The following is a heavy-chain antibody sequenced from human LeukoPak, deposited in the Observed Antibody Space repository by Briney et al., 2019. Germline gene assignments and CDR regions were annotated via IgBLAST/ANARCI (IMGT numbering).Heavy chain of an antibody. D-gene: IGHD5-18*01. CDR3: ARRVQLWPYNWFDP. V-gene: IGHV4-59*01. J-gene: IGHJ5*02. Sequence: PSETLSLTCTVSGGSISSYYWSWIRQPPGPGLEWIGYIYYSGSTNYNPSLKRRVTISVDTSKNQFSLKLSSVSAADTAVYYCARRVQLWPYNWFDPWGQGTLVTVSS. CDR2: IYYSGST. CDR1: GGSISSYY.